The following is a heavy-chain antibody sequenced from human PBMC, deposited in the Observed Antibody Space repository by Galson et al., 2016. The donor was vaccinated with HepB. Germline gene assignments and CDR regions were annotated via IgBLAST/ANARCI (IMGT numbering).Heavy chain of an antibody. V-gene: IGHV3-23*01. CDR3: AKRSDMGRGGSNCHYAMDV. CDR2: VSAGGGT. CDR1: GFTFSNSA. J-gene: IGHJ6*02. D-gene: IGHD3-10*01. Sequence: SLRLSCAASGFTFSNSAMNWVRQAPGKGLEWVSTVSAGGGTYYADSMKGRFTISRDISKNTLYLQVNSLRAEDTAIYYCAKRSDMGRGGSNCHYAMDVWGQGTTVTVSS.